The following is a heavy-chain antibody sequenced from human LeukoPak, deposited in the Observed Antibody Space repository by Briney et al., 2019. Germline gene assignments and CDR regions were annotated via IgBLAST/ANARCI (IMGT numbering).Heavy chain of an antibody. CDR3: ARDYDSSGYPDY. J-gene: IGHJ4*02. V-gene: IGHV4-30-2*01. CDR1: GDSISSGGYY. D-gene: IGHD3-22*01. CDR2: IYHSGST. Sequence: SETLSLTCTVSGDSISSGGYYWSWIRQPPGKGLEWIGYIYHSGSTYYNPSLKSRVTISVDRSKNQFSLKLSSVTAADTAVYYCARDYDSSGYPDYWGQGTLVTVSS.